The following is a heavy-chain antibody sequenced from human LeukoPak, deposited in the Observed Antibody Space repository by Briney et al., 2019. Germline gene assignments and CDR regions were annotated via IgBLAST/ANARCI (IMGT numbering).Heavy chain of an antibody. CDR2: INTDGSIT. Sequence: GRSLRLSCAASGFTFSDYWIHWVRQAPGKGLVWVSRINTDGSITNYADSVKGRFSISRDNAKNTLYLQMSSLRAEDTAVYYCARDRGPRTGFMVREAYDYWGQGTLVTVSS. D-gene: IGHD3-10*01. V-gene: IGHV3-74*01. CDR3: ARDRGPRTGFMVREAYDY. CDR1: GFTFSDYW. J-gene: IGHJ4*02.